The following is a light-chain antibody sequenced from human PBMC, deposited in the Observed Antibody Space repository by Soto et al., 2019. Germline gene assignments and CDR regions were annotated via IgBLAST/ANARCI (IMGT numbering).Light chain of an antibody. CDR2: DAS. J-gene: IGKJ3*01. V-gene: IGKV1-5*01. CDR1: QSISSW. Sequence: DLQMTQSPSTLSASVGDRVTITCRASQSISSWLAWYQQKPGKTPRLLIYDASTLESGVPSRFSVSGSGTEFTLTVSSLHPDDFATYNVQRYNSYSRGTFVPGTKVDIK. CDR3: QRYNSYSRGT.